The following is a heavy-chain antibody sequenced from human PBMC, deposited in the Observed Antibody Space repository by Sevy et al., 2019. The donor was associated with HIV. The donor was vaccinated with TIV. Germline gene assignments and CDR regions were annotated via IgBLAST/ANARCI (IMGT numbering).Heavy chain of an antibody. D-gene: IGHD2-21*01. CDR1: GFPFNDHA. CDR3: AKDINRGCDGVNCYSYYYYFYGLDV. CDR2: ISWNSRNI. J-gene: IGHJ6*02. V-gene: IGHV3-9*01. Sequence: GGSLRLSCAASGFPFNDHAMHWVRVVPGKGLEWVSGISWNSRNIGYAVSGKGRFTISRDNTRHSVYLEMNSLRPEDTALYYCAKDINRGCDGVNCYSYYYYFYGLDVWGQGTTVTVSS.